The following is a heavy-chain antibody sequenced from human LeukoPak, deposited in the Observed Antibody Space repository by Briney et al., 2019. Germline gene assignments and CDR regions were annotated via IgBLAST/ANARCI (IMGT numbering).Heavy chain of an antibody. Sequence: GGSLRLSCAASGFTFSSYWMSWVRQAPGKGLEWVSGISWNSGSIGYADSVKGRFTISRDNAKNSLYLQMNSLRAEDTAVHYCAKAPHRHMVRGVIEAFDIWGQGTMVTVSS. V-gene: IGHV3-9*01. CDR2: ISWNSGSI. CDR3: AKAPHRHMVRGVIEAFDI. J-gene: IGHJ3*02. D-gene: IGHD3-10*01. CDR1: GFTFSSYW.